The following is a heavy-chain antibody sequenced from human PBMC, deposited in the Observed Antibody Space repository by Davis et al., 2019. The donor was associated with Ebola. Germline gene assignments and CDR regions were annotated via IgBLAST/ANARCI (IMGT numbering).Heavy chain of an antibody. D-gene: IGHD6-6*01. J-gene: IGHJ6*02. CDR3: ARGGYSSSSGEIYYYYYGMDV. Sequence: GESLKISCAASGFTVSSNYMSWVRQAPGKGLEWVSVIYSGGSTYYADSVKGRFTISRDNSKNTLYLQMNSLRAEDTAVYYCARGGYSSSSGEIYYYYYGMDVWGQGTTVTVSS. CDR2: IYSGGST. V-gene: IGHV3-53*01. CDR1: GFTVSSNY.